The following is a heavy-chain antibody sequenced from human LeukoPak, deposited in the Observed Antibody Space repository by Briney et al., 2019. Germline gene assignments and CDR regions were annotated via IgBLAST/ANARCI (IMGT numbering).Heavy chain of an antibody. D-gene: IGHD6-19*01. J-gene: IGHJ6*02. Sequence: SETLSLICTLPGGSISSYYWSWIRQPAGKGREWIGRIYTSGSSNYNPSLKSRVTMSVDTSKNQFSLKLSSVTAEDTAVYYCARETQNGIAVAADYYYYGMDVWGQGTTVNVSS. CDR1: GGSISSYY. CDR2: IYTSGSS. V-gene: IGHV4-4*07. CDR3: ARETQNGIAVAADYYYYGMDV.